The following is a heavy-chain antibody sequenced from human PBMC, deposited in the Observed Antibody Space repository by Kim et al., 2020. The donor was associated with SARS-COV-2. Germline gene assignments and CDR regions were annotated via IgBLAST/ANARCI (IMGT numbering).Heavy chain of an antibody. CDR1: GFTFSNAW. CDR3: TTGSVWGYCSGGSCYGIEYCQH. J-gene: IGHJ1*01. CDR2: ITSKTNGGTI. Sequence: GGSLRLSCAASGFTFSNAWMSWVRQAPGKGLEWVARITSKTNGGTIDYAAPVKVRITISRDESKNTLYLQRHRLKTEDTAVYYCTTGSVWGYCSGGSCYGIEYCQHWGQGNLVTVSS. V-gene: IGHV3-15*01. D-gene: IGHD2-15*01.